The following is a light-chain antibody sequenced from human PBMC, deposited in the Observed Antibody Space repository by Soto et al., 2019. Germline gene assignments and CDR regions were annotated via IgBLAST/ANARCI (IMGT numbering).Light chain of an antibody. CDR2: DAS. Sequence: IVVTLSPVTLSVSPGERTALSRRASQSVSSNLAWYQQRPGQAPRLLIYDASTGATGLPARFSGSGSGTEFTLTINSLQAEDCAVYYCQQYDNWPRTFGQGTRLENK. CDR1: QSVSSN. CDR3: QQYDNWPRT. J-gene: IGKJ5*01. V-gene: IGKV3-15*01.